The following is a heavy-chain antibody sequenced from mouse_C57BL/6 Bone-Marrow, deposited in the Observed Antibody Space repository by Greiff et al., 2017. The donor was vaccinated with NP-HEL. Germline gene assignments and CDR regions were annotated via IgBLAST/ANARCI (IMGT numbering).Heavy chain of an antibody. CDR1: GISITTGYYR. D-gene: IGHD3-2*02. J-gene: IGHJ3*01. CDR2: IYYSGTI. Sequence: VQLKQSGPGLVKPSQTVFLTCTVTGISITTGYYRWSWIRQFPGHKLEWIGYIYYSGTITYNPSLTSRTTITRDTPKNQFFLEMNSLTAEDTATYYCAREWVTAQATYTWFAYWGQGTLVTVSA. V-gene: IGHV3-5*01. CDR3: AREWVTAQATYTWFAY.